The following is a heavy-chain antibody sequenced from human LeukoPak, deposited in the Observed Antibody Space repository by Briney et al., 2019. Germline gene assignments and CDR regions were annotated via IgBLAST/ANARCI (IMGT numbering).Heavy chain of an antibody. CDR1: GGSFSGYY. Sequence: SETLSLTCAVYGGSFSGYYWSWIRQPPGKGLEWIGEINHRGSTNYNPSLKSRVTISVDTTKNQFSLKLSSVTAADTAVYYCARASYCSSSIDPWGQGTLVTVSS. V-gene: IGHV4-34*01. J-gene: IGHJ5*02. CDR2: INHRGST. CDR3: ARASYCSSSIDP. D-gene: IGHD6-13*01.